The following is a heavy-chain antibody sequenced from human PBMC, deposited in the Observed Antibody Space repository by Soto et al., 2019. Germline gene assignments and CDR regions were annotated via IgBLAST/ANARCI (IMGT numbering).Heavy chain of an antibody. J-gene: IGHJ4*02. CDR1: RFTFDDYA. V-gene: IGHV3-23*01. CDR3: AKDLFLAVAGLFDY. CDR2: ISGSGGST. D-gene: IGHD6-19*01. Sequence: GGSLSLSCAASRFTFDDYAMSWVRQAPGKGLEWVSAISGSGGSTYYADSVKGRFTISRDNSKNTLYLQMNSLRAEDTAVYYCAKDLFLAVAGLFDYWGQGTLVTVSS.